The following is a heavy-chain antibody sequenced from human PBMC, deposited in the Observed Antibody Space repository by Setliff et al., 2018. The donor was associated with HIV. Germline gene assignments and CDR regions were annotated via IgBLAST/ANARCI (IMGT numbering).Heavy chain of an antibody. D-gene: IGHD3-3*01. Sequence: SETLSLTCTVSGGSIRNGLYYWHWIRQPPGKGLEWIGSVYYSGSTYYNPSLKSRVTISVDTSKNQFSLTLNSVTAADTAVYYCARGSRQLTIFGVVFKTNYYFMDVWGKGTAVTVSS. CDR1: GGSIRNGLYY. CDR3: ARGSRQLTIFGVVFKTNYYFMDV. J-gene: IGHJ6*03. CDR2: VYYSGST. V-gene: IGHV4-39*07.